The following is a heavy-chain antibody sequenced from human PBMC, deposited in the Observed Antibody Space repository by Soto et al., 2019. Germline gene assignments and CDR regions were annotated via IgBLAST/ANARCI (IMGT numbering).Heavy chain of an antibody. CDR2: IYWNDDE. J-gene: IGHJ5*02. Sequence: QITLKESGPTLVKPTQTLTLTCTFSGFSLSTDGVGVGWIRQPPGKAPEWLALIYWNDDERFSPSLKTSRTITKDTSKSQVVLTLTNMDPVDPATYYCAQLSGYDAGGWFDPWGQGTLVTVSS. V-gene: IGHV2-5*01. CDR3: AQLSGYDAGGWFDP. CDR1: GFSLSTDGVG. D-gene: IGHD5-12*01.